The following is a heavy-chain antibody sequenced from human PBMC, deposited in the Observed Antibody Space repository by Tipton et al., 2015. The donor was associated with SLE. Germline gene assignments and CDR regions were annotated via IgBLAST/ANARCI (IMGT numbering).Heavy chain of an antibody. Sequence: TLSLTCTVSGGSISSGNYYWSWIRQPAGKGLEWIGRIFTRGSTNYNLSLKSRVTISVDTSKNQFSLNMSSVTAADTAVYYCARAGGGYCSGGSCYSGHWFEPWGQGTLVTVSS. D-gene: IGHD2-15*01. J-gene: IGHJ5*01. V-gene: IGHV4-61*02. CDR2: IFTRGST. CDR1: GGSISSGNYY. CDR3: ARAGGGYCSGGSCYSGHWFEP.